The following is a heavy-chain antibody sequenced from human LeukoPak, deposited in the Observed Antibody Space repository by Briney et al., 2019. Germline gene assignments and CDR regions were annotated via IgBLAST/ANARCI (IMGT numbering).Heavy chain of an antibody. V-gene: IGHV3-48*03. CDR1: GFTFSSYE. J-gene: IGHJ3*02. CDR3: ARAGQQLRKGDAFDI. D-gene: IGHD6-13*01. Sequence: GGSLRLSCAASGFTFSSYEMNWVRQAPGKGLEWVSYTSSSSSTIFYADSVKGRFTISRDNAKNSLYLQMNSLRAEDTAVYYCARAGQQLRKGDAFDIWGQGTMVTVSS. CDR2: TSSSSSTI.